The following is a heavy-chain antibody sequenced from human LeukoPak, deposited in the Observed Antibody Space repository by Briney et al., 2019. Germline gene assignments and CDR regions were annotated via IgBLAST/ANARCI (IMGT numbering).Heavy chain of an antibody. J-gene: IGHJ4*02. CDR1: GVSISTYY. CDR3: ASRYYFGSGSYRPYFDF. D-gene: IGHD3-10*01. V-gene: IGHV4-59*08. Sequence: SETLSLTCTVSGVSISTYYWSWIRQPPGKGLERIGYISYSGNTNYNPSLKSRVTISVDTSKNQFSLKLSSVTAADTAVYYCASRYYFGSGSYRPYFDFWGQGTLVTVSS. CDR2: ISYSGNT.